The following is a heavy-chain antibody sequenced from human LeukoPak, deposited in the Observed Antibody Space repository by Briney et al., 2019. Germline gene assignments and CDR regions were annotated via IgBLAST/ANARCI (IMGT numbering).Heavy chain of an antibody. CDR2: MYYSGIT. J-gene: IGHJ4*02. CDR1: GASISGSY. V-gene: IGHV4-59*08. D-gene: IGHD3-16*01. Sequence: SETLSLTCAVSGASISGSYWSWIRQPPGKGLEWIGYMYYSGITNSSPSLKSRVTISLDTSKNQFSLRLRSVTAADTAVYYCARHPDSVDGLDSWVQGALVSVSS. CDR3: ARHPDSVDGLDS.